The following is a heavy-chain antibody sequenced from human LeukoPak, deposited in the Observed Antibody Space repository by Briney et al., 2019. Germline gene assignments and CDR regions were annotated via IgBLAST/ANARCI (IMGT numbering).Heavy chain of an antibody. J-gene: IGHJ5*02. CDR3: ARDADYYGSGRPNWFDP. CDR2: ISSSSSYI. CDR1: GFTFSSYS. D-gene: IGHD3-10*01. Sequence: GGSLRLSCAASGFTFSSYSMNWVRQAPGKGLEWVSSISSSSSYIYYADSVKGRFTISRDNAKNSLYLQMNSLRAEDTAVYYCARDADYYGSGRPNWFDPWGQGALVTVSS. V-gene: IGHV3-21*01.